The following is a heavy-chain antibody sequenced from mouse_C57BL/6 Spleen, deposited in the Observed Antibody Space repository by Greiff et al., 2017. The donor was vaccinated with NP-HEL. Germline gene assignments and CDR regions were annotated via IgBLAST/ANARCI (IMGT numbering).Heavy chain of an antibody. CDR2: IDPNSGGT. V-gene: IGHV1-72*01. J-gene: IGHJ2*01. CDR3: ASPGSSYEGDFDY. Sequence: QVQLQQSGAELVKPGASVKLSCTASGYTFTSYWMHWVKQRPGRGLEWIGRIDPNSGGTKYTEKFKSKATLTVDKPSSTAYMQLSSLTSEDAAVYYCASPGSSYEGDFDYWGQGTTLTVSS. D-gene: IGHD1-1*01. CDR1: GYTFTSYW.